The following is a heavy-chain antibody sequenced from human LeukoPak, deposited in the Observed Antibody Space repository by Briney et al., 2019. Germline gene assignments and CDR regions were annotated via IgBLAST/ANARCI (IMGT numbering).Heavy chain of an antibody. D-gene: IGHD3-16*01. Sequence: SETLSLTCTVSGGSISSSSYYWGWIRQPPGKGLEWIGSIYYSGSTYYNPSLKSRVTISVDTSKNQFSLKLSSVTAADTAVYYCARPYPQVWGRPSDYYMDVWGKGTTVTVSS. CDR2: IYYSGST. V-gene: IGHV4-39*07. CDR1: GGSISSSSYY. CDR3: ARPYPQVWGRPSDYYMDV. J-gene: IGHJ6*03.